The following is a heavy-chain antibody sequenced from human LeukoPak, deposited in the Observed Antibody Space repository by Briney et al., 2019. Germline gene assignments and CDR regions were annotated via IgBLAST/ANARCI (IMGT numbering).Heavy chain of an antibody. CDR1: GGSISSSSYY. CDR2: IYYSGST. Sequence: SETLSLTCTVSGGSISSSSYYWAWIRQPPGKGLEWIGSIYYSGSTYYNPSLKSRVTISVDTSKNHFSLKLSSVTAADTAVYYCATQAVAGPTTRVDYWGQGTLVTVSS. J-gene: IGHJ4*02. V-gene: IGHV4-39*02. D-gene: IGHD6-19*01. CDR3: ATQAVAGPTTRVDY.